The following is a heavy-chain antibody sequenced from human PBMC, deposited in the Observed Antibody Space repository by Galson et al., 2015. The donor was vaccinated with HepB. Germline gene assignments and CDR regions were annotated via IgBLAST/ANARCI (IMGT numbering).Heavy chain of an antibody. CDR1: GYTFTSYY. CDR2: INPSGGST. CDR3: ARVDRQQLTFDY. V-gene: IGHV1-46*01. Sequence: SVKVSCKASGYTFTSYYMHWVRQAPGQGLEWMGIINPSGGSTSYAQKFQGGVTMTRDTSTSTVYMELSSLRSEDTAVYYCARVDRQQLTFDYWGQGTLVTVSS. D-gene: IGHD6-13*01. J-gene: IGHJ4*02.